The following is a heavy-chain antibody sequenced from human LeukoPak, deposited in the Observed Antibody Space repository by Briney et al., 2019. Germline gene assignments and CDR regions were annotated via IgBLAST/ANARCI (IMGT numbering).Heavy chain of an antibody. CDR3: ARDGDSSGYYYLFDY. Sequence: ASVTVSCKASGYTFTGYYMHWVRQAPGQGLEWMGWINPNSGGTNYAQKFQGWVTMTRDTSISTAYMELSRLRSDDTAVYYCARDGDSSGYYYLFDYWGQGTLVTVSS. V-gene: IGHV1-2*04. D-gene: IGHD3-22*01. CDR1: GYTFTGYY. J-gene: IGHJ4*02. CDR2: INPNSGGT.